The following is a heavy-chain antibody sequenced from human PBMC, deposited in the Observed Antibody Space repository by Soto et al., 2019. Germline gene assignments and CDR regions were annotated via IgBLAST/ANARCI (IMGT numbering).Heavy chain of an antibody. V-gene: IGHV4-4*02. CDR3: ARHEGWTGPDQ. D-gene: IGHD2-8*02. J-gene: IGHJ5*02. CDR2: IFHDGNS. Sequence: AEALCVTCAFSVASIGTGGWGTWFRQPPGKGLEWIAEIFHDGNSDYSPSLKSRVTISVDKSQNQFSLNVYSVTAADTAVYYCARHEGWTGPDQWGQGTMVTVSS. CDR1: VASIGTGGW.